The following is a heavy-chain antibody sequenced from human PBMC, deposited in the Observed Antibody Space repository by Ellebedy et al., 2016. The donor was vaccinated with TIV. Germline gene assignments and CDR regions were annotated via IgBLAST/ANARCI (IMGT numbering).Heavy chain of an antibody. V-gene: IGHV1-69*13. CDR1: GYTFTGYY. Sequence: ASVKVSCKASGYTFTGYYMHWVRQAPGQGLEWMGGIIPIFGTANYAQKFQGRVTITADESTSTAYMELSSLRSEDTAVYYCARGIEVGYGGNSGIWYFDLWGRGTLVTVSS. J-gene: IGHJ2*01. CDR2: IIPIFGTA. CDR3: ARGIEVGYGGNSGIWYFDL. D-gene: IGHD4-23*01.